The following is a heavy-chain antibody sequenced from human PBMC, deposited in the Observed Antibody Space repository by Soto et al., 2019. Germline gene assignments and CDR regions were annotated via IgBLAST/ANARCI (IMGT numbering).Heavy chain of an antibody. Sequence: SETLSITCTVSGGSISSGDYYWRWIRQPPGMGLERLGQIKNSESTYYNPPLKSRVTITVETYKNQFSLKLSSVTAADTAVYYCARARMVRVVIVRGYGMDVWGQGTTVTVSS. D-gene: IGHD3-10*01. CDR2: IKNSEST. V-gene: IGHV4-30-4*01. J-gene: IGHJ6*02. CDR3: ARARMVRVVIVRGYGMDV. CDR1: GGSISSGDYY.